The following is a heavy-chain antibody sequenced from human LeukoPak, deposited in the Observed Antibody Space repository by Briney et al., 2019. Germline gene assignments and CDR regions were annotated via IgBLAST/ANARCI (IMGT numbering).Heavy chain of an antibody. Sequence: ASVTVSCKASGYTFTDYYMHWVRQAPGQGREWMGWMNPNSGGTNYAQKFHGRVTMTRDTSISTAYMELSRLRSDDTAVYYCATVVGARGGDYFDYWGQGTLVTVSS. D-gene: IGHD1-26*01. J-gene: IGHJ4*02. CDR3: ATVVGARGGDYFDY. CDR1: GYTFTDYY. V-gene: IGHV1-2*02. CDR2: MNPNSGGT.